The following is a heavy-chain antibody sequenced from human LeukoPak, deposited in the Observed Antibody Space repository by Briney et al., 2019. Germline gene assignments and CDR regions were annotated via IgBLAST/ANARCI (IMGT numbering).Heavy chain of an antibody. Sequence: GGSLRLSCAASGFTFSSYAMHWVRQAPGKGLEWVAVISYDGSNKYYADSVKGRFTISRDNSKNTLYLQMNSLGAEDTAVYYCASASNYGFWGQGTLVTVSS. V-gene: IGHV3-30*04. CDR1: GFTFSSYA. CDR3: ASASNYGF. CDR2: ISYDGSNK. J-gene: IGHJ4*02. D-gene: IGHD4-11*01.